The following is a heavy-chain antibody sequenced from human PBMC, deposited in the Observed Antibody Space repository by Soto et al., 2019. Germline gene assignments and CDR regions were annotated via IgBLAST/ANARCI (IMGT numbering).Heavy chain of an antibody. CDR3: ARHIVARYSSYYGMDV. Sequence: GESLKISCKGSEYSFSTYWISWVRQMPGKGLEWMGKIDPSDSFPNYSPSFQGHVTISADKSISTAYLQWSSLKASDTAMYYCARHIVARYSSYYGMDVWGQGTTVTVSS. V-gene: IGHV5-10-1*01. J-gene: IGHJ6*02. CDR1: EYSFSTYW. CDR2: IDPSDSFP. D-gene: IGHD6-6*01.